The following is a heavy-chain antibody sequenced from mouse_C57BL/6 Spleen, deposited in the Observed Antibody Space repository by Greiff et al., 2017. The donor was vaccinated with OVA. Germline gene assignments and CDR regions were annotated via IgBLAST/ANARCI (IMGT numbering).Heavy chain of an antibody. CDR1: GYTFTSYW. CDR2: IHPSDSDT. J-gene: IGHJ2*01. D-gene: IGHD1-1*01. V-gene: IGHV1-74*01. CDR3: AIYYYGVPTGDY. Sequence: VKLQQPGAELVKPGASVKVSCKASGYTFTSYWMHWVKQRPGQGLEWIGRIHPSDSDTNYNQKFKGKATVTVDKSSSTAYMQLSSLTSEDSAVYYCAIYYYGVPTGDYWGQGTTLTVSS.